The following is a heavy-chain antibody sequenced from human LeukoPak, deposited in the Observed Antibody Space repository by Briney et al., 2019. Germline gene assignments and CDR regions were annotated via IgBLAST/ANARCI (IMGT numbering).Heavy chain of an antibody. CDR1: GGSISSYY. V-gene: IGHV4-59*12. J-gene: IGHJ4*02. D-gene: IGHD6-13*01. CDR3: ACTPSMAAAGTLMD. Sequence: PSETLSLTCTVSGGSISSYYWSWIRQPPGKGLEWIGYIYYSGSTNYNPSLKSRVTISVDTSKNQFSLKLSSVTAADTAVYYCACTPSMAAAGTLMDWGQGTLVTVSS. CDR2: IYYSGST.